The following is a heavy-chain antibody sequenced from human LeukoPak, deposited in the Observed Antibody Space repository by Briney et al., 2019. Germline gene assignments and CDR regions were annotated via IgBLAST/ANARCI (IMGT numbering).Heavy chain of an antibody. CDR1: GFTFSSYA. J-gene: IGHJ5*02. Sequence: PGRSLRLSCAASGFTFSSYAMHWVRQAPGKGLEWVAVISYDGSNKYYADSVKGRFTISRDNSKNTLYLQMNSLRAEDTAVYYCARDGIQLWFRGAGLPNWFDPWGQGTLVTVSS. V-gene: IGHV3-30*04. CDR2: ISYDGSNK. CDR3: ARDGIQLWFRGAGLPNWFDP. D-gene: IGHD5-18*01.